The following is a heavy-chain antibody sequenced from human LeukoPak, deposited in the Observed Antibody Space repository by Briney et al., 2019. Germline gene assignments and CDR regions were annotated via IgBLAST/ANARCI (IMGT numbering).Heavy chain of an antibody. D-gene: IGHD5-24*01. CDR1: GYSISSGYY. V-gene: IGHV4-38-2*01. CDR2: MFERGYN. CDR3: AGDKETIRNGRPNWFDP. Sequence: WESLSLTCAVSGYSISSGYYWGWLRQPPGEGLWWIGRMFERGYNYYKPSVKGRLTISIDTSSNQFPLKLSSVTAADTDVYYCAGDKETIRNGRPNWFDPWGQGTLVTVSS. J-gene: IGHJ5*02.